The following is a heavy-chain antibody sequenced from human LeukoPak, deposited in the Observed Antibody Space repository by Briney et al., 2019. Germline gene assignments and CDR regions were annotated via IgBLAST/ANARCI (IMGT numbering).Heavy chain of an antibody. CDR3: ARDLGVERDYFDGNDYYSGGASH. D-gene: IGHD3-22*01. J-gene: IGHJ4*02. V-gene: IGHV1-69*05. CDR2: IIPIFATT. Sequence: SVKVSCKASGGTFSSSAISWVRQAPRQGLEWMGGIIPIFATTYYAQKFEGRVTITTDESMSTAYMELASLTSEDTAVYFCARDLGVERDYFDGNDYYSGGASHWGQGTLVTVSS. CDR1: GGTFSSSA.